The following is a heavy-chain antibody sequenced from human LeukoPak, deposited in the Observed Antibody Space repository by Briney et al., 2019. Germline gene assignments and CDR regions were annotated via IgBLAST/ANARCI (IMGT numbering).Heavy chain of an antibody. CDR1: GGSFSGYY. CDR2: INHSGST. D-gene: IGHD4-17*01. Sequence: SETLSLTCAVYGGSFSGYYWSWIRQPPGKGLEWIGEINHSGSTNYNPSLKSRVTISVDTSKNQFSLKLSSVTAADTAVYYCARQNTRIRGPDGWSYYYYMDVWGKGTMVTVSS. CDR3: ARQNTRIRGPDGWSYYYYMDV. V-gene: IGHV4-34*01. J-gene: IGHJ6*03.